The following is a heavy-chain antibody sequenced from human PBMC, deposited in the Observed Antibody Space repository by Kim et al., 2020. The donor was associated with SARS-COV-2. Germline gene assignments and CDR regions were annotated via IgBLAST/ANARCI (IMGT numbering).Heavy chain of an antibody. CDR2: IKSKTDGGTT. V-gene: IGHV3-15*01. J-gene: IGHJ4*02. Sequence: GGSLRLSCAASGFTFSNAWMSWVRQAPGKGLEWVGRIKSKTDGGTTDYAAPVKGRFTISRDDSKNTLYLQMNSLKTENTAVYYCTTDVQLERRREGLYDYWGQGTLVTVSS. D-gene: IGHD1-1*01. CDR1: GFTFSNAW. CDR3: TTDVQLERRREGLYDY.